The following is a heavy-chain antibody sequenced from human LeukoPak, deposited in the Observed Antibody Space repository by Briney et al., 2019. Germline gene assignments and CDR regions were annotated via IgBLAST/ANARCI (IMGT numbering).Heavy chain of an antibody. J-gene: IGHJ4*02. CDR2: IYTSGST. V-gene: IGHV4-61*02. CDR3: ASSVEKRDY. CDR1: GGSISSGSYY. Sequence: PSETLSLTCTVSGGSISSGSYYWSWIRQPAGKGLEWIGRIYTSGSTNYNPSLKSRVTMSVDTSKNQLSLKLSSVTAADTAVYYCASSVEKRDYWGQGTLVTVSS. D-gene: IGHD1-1*01.